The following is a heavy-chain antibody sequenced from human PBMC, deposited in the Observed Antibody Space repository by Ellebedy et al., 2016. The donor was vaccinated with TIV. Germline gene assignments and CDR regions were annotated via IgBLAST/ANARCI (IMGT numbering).Heavy chain of an antibody. CDR3: ASPYGGNKPD. CDR2: ITSSGSTT. J-gene: IGHJ4*02. CDR1: GFIVSDHY. V-gene: IGHV3-11*01. D-gene: IGHD4-23*01. Sequence: GESLKISXVASGFIVSDHYMSWIRQAPGKGLEWVSYITSSGSTTYYADSVKGRFTISRDSARNSLYLHMSSLRDEDTAVYYCASPYGGNKPDWGQGTLVTVSS.